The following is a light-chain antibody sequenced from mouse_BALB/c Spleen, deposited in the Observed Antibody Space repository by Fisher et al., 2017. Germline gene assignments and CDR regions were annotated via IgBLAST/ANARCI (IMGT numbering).Light chain of an antibody. CDR3: QQWSSNMYT. V-gene: IGKV4-59*01. J-gene: IGKJ2*01. CDR2: DTS. CDR1: SSVSY. Sequence: IVLTQSPAIMSASPGEKVTMTCSASSSVSYMHWYQQKSGTSPKRWIYDTSKLASGVPARFSGSGSGTSYSLTISRMEAEDAATYYCQQWSSNMYTFGGGTKLEIK.